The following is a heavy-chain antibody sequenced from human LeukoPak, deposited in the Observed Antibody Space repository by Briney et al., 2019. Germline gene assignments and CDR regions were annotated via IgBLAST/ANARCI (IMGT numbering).Heavy chain of an antibody. CDR3: AKDRPVATTLHHFDH. Sequence: GGSLRLSCVVSGFSFDDYAMHWVRQGPGRALEWVSVICWDGNKVAYADSVKGRFTISRDNAKNSLYLQMTSLRPEDTAFYYCAKDRPVATTLHHFDHWGLGTLVTVSS. V-gene: IGHV3-9*01. J-gene: IGHJ4*02. D-gene: IGHD1-26*01. CDR1: GFSFDDYA. CDR2: ICWDGNKV.